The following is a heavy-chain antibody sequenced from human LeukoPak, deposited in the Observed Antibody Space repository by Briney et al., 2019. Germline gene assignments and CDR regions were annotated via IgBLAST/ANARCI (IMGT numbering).Heavy chain of an antibody. CDR3: TRRDSSLYYFDY. Sequence: GGSLIPSCAASGFTFSSYGMHWVRQAPGKGLEWVAVIWYDGSNKYYADSVKGRFTISRDNSKNTLYLQMNTLRAEDTAVYYCTRRDSSLYYFDYWGQGTLVTVSS. J-gene: IGHJ4*02. D-gene: IGHD6-19*01. V-gene: IGHV3-33*01. CDR2: IWYDGSNK. CDR1: GFTFSSYG.